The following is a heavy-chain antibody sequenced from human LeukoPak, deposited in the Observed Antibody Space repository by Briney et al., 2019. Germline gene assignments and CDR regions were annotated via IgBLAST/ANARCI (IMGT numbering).Heavy chain of an antibody. CDR2: INHSGST. V-gene: IGHV4-34*01. J-gene: IGHJ4*02. CDR3: AALVVTATRDY. Sequence: SETLSLTCAVYGGSFSGYYWSWIRQPPGKGLEWIGEINHSGSTNYNPSLKSRATISVDTSKNQFSLKLSSVTAADTAVYYCAALVVTATRDYWGQGTLVTVSS. CDR1: GGSFSGYY. D-gene: IGHD2-21*02.